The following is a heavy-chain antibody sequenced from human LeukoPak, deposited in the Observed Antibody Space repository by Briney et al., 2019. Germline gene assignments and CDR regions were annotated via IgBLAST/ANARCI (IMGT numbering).Heavy chain of an antibody. CDR3: ANYYYDSSGYFDY. CDR2: IYSGGST. Sequence: GGSLRLSCAASGFTVSSNYMSWVRQAPGKGLEWVSVIYSGGSTYYADSVKGRFTISRDNSKNTLYLQMNSLRAEDTAVYYCANYYYDSSGYFDYWGQGTLVTVSS. J-gene: IGHJ4*02. D-gene: IGHD3-22*01. V-gene: IGHV3-53*01. CDR1: GFTVSSNY.